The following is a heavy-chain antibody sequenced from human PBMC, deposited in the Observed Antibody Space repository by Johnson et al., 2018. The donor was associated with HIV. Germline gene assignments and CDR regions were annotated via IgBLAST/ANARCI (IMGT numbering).Heavy chain of an antibody. D-gene: IGHD3-22*01. Sequence: QVQLVESGGGVVQPGRSLRLSCEASGITFSRSPMNWVRQAPGKGLEWVAVIASDESYKHYGDSVKGRFTISRDNSKNTLFLQMNNLRADDTAVYYCARGLHDSGYPLEAFDIWGQGTMVTVSS. V-gene: IGHV3-30*14. CDR2: IASDESYK. CDR1: GITFSRSP. CDR3: ARGLHDSGYPLEAFDI. J-gene: IGHJ3*02.